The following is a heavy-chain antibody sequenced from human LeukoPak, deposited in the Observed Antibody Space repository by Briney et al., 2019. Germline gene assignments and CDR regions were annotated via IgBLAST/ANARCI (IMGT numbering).Heavy chain of an antibody. CDR1: GYTFTGYY. J-gene: IGHJ6*02. D-gene: IGHD3-10*01. Sequence: ASVTVFCTASGYTFTGYYMHWVRQAPGQGLEWMGWINPNSGGTNYAQKFQGRVTMTRDTSISTAYMELSRLRSDDTAVYYCARVVLYGSGRLSWPNYGMDVWGQGTTVTVSS. V-gene: IGHV1-2*02. CDR3: ARVVLYGSGRLSWPNYGMDV. CDR2: INPNSGGT.